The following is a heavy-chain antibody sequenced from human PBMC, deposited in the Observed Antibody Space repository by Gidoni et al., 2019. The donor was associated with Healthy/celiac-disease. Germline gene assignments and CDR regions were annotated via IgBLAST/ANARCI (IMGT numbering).Heavy chain of an antibody. CDR3: ARDRGRVRGTGYFDY. CDR1: Y. CDR2: INPSGGST. D-gene: IGHD2-15*01. V-gene: IGHV1-46*03. Sequence: YMHWVRQAPGQGLEWMGIINPSGGSTTYAQKFQGRVTMTRDTSTSTVYMELSSLRSEDMAVYYCARDRGRVRGTGYFDYWGLGTLVAVSS. J-gene: IGHJ4*02.